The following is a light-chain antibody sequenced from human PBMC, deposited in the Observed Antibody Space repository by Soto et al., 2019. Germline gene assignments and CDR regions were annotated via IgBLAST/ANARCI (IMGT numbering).Light chain of an antibody. CDR1: SSDVGGYNY. J-gene: IGLJ1*01. Sequence: QSVLTQPASVSGSPGQSITISCTGTSSDVGGYNYVSWYQQHPGKAPKLMIYEVSNRPSGVSNRSSGSKSGNTASLTISGLQAEDEADYYCSSYTSSSTLLFGTGTKLTVL. V-gene: IGLV2-14*01. CDR3: SSYTSSSTLL. CDR2: EVS.